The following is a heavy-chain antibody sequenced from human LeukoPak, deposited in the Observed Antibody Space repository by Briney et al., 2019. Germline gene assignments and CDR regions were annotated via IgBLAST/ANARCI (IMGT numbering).Heavy chain of an antibody. CDR3: ARSGGYSGYDSGDNKDAFDI. Sequence: SETLSLTCTVSGGSIGSYSWNWIRQPPGKGLEWIGHIHYSGSTNYNPSLKSRVTISVDTSKNQFSLKLSSVTAADTAVYYCARSGGYSGYDSGDNKDAFDIWGQGTMVTVSS. D-gene: IGHD5-12*01. J-gene: IGHJ3*02. V-gene: IGHV4-59*12. CDR1: GGSIGSYS. CDR2: IHYSGST.